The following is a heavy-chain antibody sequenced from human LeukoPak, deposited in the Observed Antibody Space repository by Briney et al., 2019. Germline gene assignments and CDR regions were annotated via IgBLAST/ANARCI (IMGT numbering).Heavy chain of an antibody. V-gene: IGHV3-23*01. J-gene: IGHJ4*02. CDR1: RFTFSSYG. CDR3: AKDGDYGEEDY. CDR2: ISGSGGST. D-gene: IGHD4-17*01. Sequence: PGGSLRLSCVASRFTFSSYGMSWVRQAPGKGLEGVSAISGSGGSTYYADSVKGRFTISRDNSKNTLYLQMNSLRAEDTAVYYCAKDGDYGEEDYWGQGTLVTVSS.